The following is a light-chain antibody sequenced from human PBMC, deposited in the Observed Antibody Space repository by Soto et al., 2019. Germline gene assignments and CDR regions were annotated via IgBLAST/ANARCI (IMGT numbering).Light chain of an antibody. V-gene: IGLV2-8*01. CDR3: ASYAGSNKV. CDR1: SSDVGAYNY. CDR2: EVT. Sequence: QSALTQPPSASGSPGQSVTISCTGTSSDVGAYNYVSWYQQHPGKAPKLMIYEVTKRPSGVPDRFSGSKSGNTASLTVSGLLAEDDADYYCASYAGSNKVFGTGTKVTVL. J-gene: IGLJ1*01.